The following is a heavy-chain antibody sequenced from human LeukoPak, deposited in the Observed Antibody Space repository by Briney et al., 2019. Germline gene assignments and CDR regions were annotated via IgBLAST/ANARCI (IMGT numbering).Heavy chain of an antibody. CDR1: GGSISSGSYY. CDR3: ASMFGEKDY. D-gene: IGHD3-10*02. V-gene: IGHV4-61*09. Sequence: SETLSLTCTVSGGSISSGSYYWSWIRQPAGRGLEWIGHIYISGSTNYNPSLMSRVTISVDTSKNQFSLKLSSVTAADTAVYYCASMFGEKDYWGQGTLVTVSS. CDR2: IYISGST. J-gene: IGHJ4*02.